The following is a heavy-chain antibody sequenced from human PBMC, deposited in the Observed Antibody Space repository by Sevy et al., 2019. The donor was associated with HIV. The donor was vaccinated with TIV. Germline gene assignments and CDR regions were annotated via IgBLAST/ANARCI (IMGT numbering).Heavy chain of an antibody. CDR2: ISGSGSST. J-gene: IGHJ4*02. V-gene: IGHV3-23*01. Sequence: GGSLRLSFAASGFTFSTYAMTWVRQAPGGGLEWVSVISGSGSSTYYADSVKGRFTISRDNSKNTLFLQMNSLRADDTAVYYCAKDRVSGTYYSGDFDYWGQGTLVTVSS. D-gene: IGHD3-10*01. CDR3: AKDRVSGTYYSGDFDY. CDR1: GFTFSTYA.